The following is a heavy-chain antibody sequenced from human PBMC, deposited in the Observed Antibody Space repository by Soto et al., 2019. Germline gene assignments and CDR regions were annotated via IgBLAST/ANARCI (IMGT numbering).Heavy chain of an antibody. J-gene: IGHJ6*03. V-gene: IGHV1-69*08. CDR3: AREMAGGSAAMLRLGNYYYMDV. CDR2: IIPILGIA. D-gene: IGHD2-2*01. CDR1: GGTFSSYT. Sequence: QVQLVQSGAEVKKPGSSVKVSCKASGGTFSSYTISWVRQAPGQGLEWMGRIIPILGIANYAQKFQGRVTITADKSTSTAYMELSSLRSEDTAVYYCAREMAGGSAAMLRLGNYYYMDVWGKGTTVTVSS.